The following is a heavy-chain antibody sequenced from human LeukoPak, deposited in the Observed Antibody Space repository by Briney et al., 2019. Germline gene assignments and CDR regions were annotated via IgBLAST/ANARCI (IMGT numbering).Heavy chain of an antibody. J-gene: IGHJ5*01. CDR2: FGPSGGST. V-gene: IGHV3-23*01. CDR3: AKGRPFAS. Sequence: PGGSLRLSCAASGFTFSDYYMSWVRQAPGRGLEWVSSFGPSGGSTYYVGSVKGRFTISRDTSKNTLYLKMNSLRAEDTAVYYCAKGRPFASWGQGTLVTVSS. CDR1: GFTFSDYY.